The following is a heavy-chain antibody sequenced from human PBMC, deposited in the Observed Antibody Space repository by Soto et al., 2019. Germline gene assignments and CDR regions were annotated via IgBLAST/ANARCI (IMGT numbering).Heavy chain of an antibody. D-gene: IGHD2-2*01. CDR2: IIPILGIA. Sequence: QVQLVQSGAEVKKPGSSVKVSCKASGGTFSSYTISWVRQAPGQGLEWMGRIIPILGIANYAQKFQGRVTITADKSTSTAYMELSSLRSEDTAVYYCARDYCSSTSCYAGDWYFELWGRGTLVTVSS. V-gene: IGHV1-69*02. J-gene: IGHJ2*01. CDR1: GGTFSSYT. CDR3: ARDYCSSTSCYAGDWYFEL.